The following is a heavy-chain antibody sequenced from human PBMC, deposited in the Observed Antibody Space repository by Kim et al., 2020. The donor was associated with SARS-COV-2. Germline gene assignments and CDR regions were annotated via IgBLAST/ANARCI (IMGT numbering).Heavy chain of an antibody. CDR1: GYTFTSYY. D-gene: IGHD3-22*01. CDR2: INPSGGST. Sequence: ASVKVSCKASGYTFTSYYMHWVRQAPGQGLEWMGIINPSGGSTSYAQKFQGRVTMTRDTSTSTVYMELSSLRSEDTAVYYCARAQYYYDSSGYLVDAFDIWGQGTMVTVSS. J-gene: IGHJ3*02. V-gene: IGHV1-46*01. CDR3: ARAQYYYDSSGYLVDAFDI.